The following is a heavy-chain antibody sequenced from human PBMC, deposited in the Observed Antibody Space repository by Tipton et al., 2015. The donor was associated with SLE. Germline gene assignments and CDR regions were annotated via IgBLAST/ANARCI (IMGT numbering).Heavy chain of an antibody. J-gene: IGHJ4*02. CDR2: VNPNSGKT. Sequence: LVQSGAEVKKPGASVKVSCKASGYTFTNYDINWVRQATGQGLEWMGWVNPNSGKTGYAQKFQGRVTMTTSTSVSTAYMELSSLRSEDTALYYCARGSLQYWGQGTLVTVSS. CDR3: ARGSLQY. V-gene: IGHV1-8*02. CDR1: GYTFTNYD. D-gene: IGHD1-1*01.